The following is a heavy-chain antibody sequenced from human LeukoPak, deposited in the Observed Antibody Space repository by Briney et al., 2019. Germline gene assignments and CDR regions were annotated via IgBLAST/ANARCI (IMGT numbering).Heavy chain of an antibody. D-gene: IGHD5-12*01. CDR3: ARESGYDRDFDY. Sequence: SETLSLTCTVSGGSISSYYWSWIRQPPGKGLEWIGYIYYSGSSNYNPSLKSRVTISVDTSKNQFSLKLSSVTAADTAVYYCARESGYDRDFDYWGQGTLVTVSS. CDR2: IYYSGSS. CDR1: GGSISSYY. J-gene: IGHJ4*02. V-gene: IGHV4-59*01.